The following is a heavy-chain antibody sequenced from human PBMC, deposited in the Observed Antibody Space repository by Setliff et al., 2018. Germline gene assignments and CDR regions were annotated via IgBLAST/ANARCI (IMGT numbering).Heavy chain of an antibody. CDR2: ISTSGTYI. CDR1: GFTFSSYS. Sequence: GGSLRLSCAASGFTFSSYSMNWVRQAPGKGPEWVSSISTSGTYIYYADSVKGRFTISRDNAKNSLYLQMNSLRAEDTAVYYCARIRLCGGRVICPPGRYVDVWGKGTTVTVSS. CDR3: ARIRLCGGRVICPPGRYVDV. J-gene: IGHJ6*03. D-gene: IGHD2-15*01. V-gene: IGHV3-21*01.